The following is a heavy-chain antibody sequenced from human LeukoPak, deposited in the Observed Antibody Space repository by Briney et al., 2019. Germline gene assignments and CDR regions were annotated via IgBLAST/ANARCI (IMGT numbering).Heavy chain of an antibody. CDR2: IYPADSDT. CDR1: GYSFSTYW. D-gene: IGHD2-15*01. V-gene: IGHV5-51*01. J-gene: IGHJ4*02. CDR3: ARGSTPMRGFCSSGSCTLFEY. Sequence: GESLKISCKGSGYSFSTYWIAWVRQMPGKGLEWMGIIYPADSDTGYSPSFQGQVTISADKSITTAYLQWSSLKASDTAIYYCARGSTPMRGFCSSGSCTLFEYWGQGTLVTVSS.